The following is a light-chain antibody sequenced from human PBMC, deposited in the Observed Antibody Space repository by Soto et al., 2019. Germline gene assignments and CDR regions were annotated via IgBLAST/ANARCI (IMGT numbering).Light chain of an antibody. CDR3: QQCFSTPLLT. CDR1: QSISTF. V-gene: IGKV1-39*01. CDR2: GAS. Sequence: DIPMTQSPSSLSASVGDRVTITCRASQSISTFLNWYQQKPGQAPKLLIYGASNLGSGVPSTFSGSGSGTDFTLTISSLQPEDFATYYCQQCFSTPLLTFGGGTKVEIK. J-gene: IGKJ4*01.